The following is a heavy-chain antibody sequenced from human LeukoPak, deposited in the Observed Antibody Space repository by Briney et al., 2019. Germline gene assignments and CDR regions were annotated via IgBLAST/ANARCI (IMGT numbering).Heavy chain of an antibody. CDR3: AKELHGGYSSDY. CDR2: IDFEGVDN. Sequence: PGGSLRLSCAASGFTFNNIGMHWVRQAPGKGLEFVSFIDFEGVDNYYADSVKGRFTIYKDYPKATLYRQMNSLRPEDTAIYYWAKELHGGYSSDYWGQGTLVTVSS. CDR1: GFTFNNIG. V-gene: IGHV3-30*02. D-gene: IGHD4-23*01. J-gene: IGHJ4*02.